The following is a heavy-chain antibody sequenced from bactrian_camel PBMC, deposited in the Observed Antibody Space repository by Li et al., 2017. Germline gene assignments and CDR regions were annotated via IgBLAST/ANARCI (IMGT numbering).Heavy chain of an antibody. CDR1: LFTYATKC. V-gene: IGHV3S40*01. D-gene: IGHD7*01. CDR2: IATGSGNT. Sequence: VQLVESGGGLVQPGGSLRLACKASLFTYATKCMAWFRQGPGKEREGVARIATGSGNTYYADSVKGRFTVSHDNANNTVYLQMNSLKPEDSAMYYCAAGRDSAGGVWCGNSGFPYMGQGTQVTVS. J-gene: IGHJ4*01.